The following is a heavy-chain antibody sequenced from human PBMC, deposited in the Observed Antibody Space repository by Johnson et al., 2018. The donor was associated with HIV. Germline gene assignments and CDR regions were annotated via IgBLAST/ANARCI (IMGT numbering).Heavy chain of an antibody. J-gene: IGHJ3*01. CDR2: IRYDGDIT. Sequence: QVQLVESGGGLVQPGRSLRLSCAASGFTFSNYGMHWVRQAPGKGLEWVAFIRYDGDITYYVDSVKGRFTISRDNSKNTLYLQMNSLRTEDTAMYYCAKGHSNGYPKDAFDLWGQGTIVTVSS. D-gene: IGHD3-22*01. CDR3: AKGHSNGYPKDAFDL. CDR1: GFTFSNYG. V-gene: IGHV3-30*02.